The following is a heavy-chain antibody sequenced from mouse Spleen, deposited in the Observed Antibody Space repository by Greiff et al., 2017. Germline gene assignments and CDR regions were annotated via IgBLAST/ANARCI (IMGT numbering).Heavy chain of an antibody. CDR3: ARSEITTVPSY. CDR2: ISYSGST. CDR1: GYSITSDYA. Sequence: VQLKESGPGLVKPSQSLSLTCTVTGYSITSDYAWNWIRQFPGNKLEWMGYISYSGSTSYNPSLKSRISITRDTSKNQFFLQLNSVTTEDTATYYCARSEITTVPSYWGQGTLVTVSA. D-gene: IGHD1-1*01. V-gene: IGHV3-2*02. J-gene: IGHJ3*01.